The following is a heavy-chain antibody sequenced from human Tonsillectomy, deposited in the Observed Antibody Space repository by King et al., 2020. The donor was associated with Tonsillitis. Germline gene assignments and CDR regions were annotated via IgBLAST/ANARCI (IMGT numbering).Heavy chain of an antibody. CDR3: ARGVAAAVKF. CDR2: IDYRGST. D-gene: IGHD6-13*01. Sequence: LQLQESGPGLVKPSETLSLTCSVSGGSISSYFWRWIRQPPGKRLEGIGYIDYRGSTNYNPSLQSRLTISVDTSSNQFSLQLSSATAADTAVYYCARGVAAAVKFWGQGTLVTVSS. V-gene: IGHV4-59*01. CDR1: GGSISSYF. J-gene: IGHJ4*02.